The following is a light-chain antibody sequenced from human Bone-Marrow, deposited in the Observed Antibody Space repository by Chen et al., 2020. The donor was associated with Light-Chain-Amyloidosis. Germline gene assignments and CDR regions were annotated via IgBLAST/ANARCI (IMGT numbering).Light chain of an antibody. CDR2: QND. CDR3: PTCDRRPSGV. Sequence: SFELTQPPSVSVSPGQTASITCSGDILGHKFASWYQQKPGQAPVAVIYQNDERPSGIPERFCGPPYGNPATLTISGGQAIDEADYYWPTCDRRPSGVFGGGNTLTVL. J-gene: IGLJ3*02. CDR1: ILGHKF. V-gene: IGLV3-1*01.